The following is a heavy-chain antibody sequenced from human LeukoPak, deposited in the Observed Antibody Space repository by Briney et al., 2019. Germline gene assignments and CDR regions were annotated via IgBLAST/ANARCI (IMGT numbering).Heavy chain of an antibody. CDR3: ARARQNDC. V-gene: IGHV3-7*04. CDR2: IKHDGSEK. CDR1: GFTFSSFW. J-gene: IGHJ4*02. Sequence: GGSLRLSCAASGFTFSSFWMNWVRQAPGKGLEWVANIKHDGSEKYYVDSVKGRFTISRDNAKSSLFLQMNSLRAEDTAVYYCARARQNDCWGQGTLVTVSS.